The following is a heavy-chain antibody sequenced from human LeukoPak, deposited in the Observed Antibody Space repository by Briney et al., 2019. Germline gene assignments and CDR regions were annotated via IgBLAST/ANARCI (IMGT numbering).Heavy chain of an antibody. CDR3: ARGVRGDY. J-gene: IGHJ4*02. CDR2: INHSGST. CDR1: GGSISSYY. V-gene: IGHV4-34*01. Sequence: SETLSLTCTVSGGSISSYYWSWIRQPPGKGLEWIGEINHSGSTNYNPSLKSRVTISVDTSKNQFSLKLSSVTAADTAVYYCARGVRGDYWGQGTLVTVSS. D-gene: IGHD3-10*01.